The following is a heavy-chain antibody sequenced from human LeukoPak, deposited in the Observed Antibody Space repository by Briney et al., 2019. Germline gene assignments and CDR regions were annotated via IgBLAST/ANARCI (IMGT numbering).Heavy chain of an antibody. CDR2: ISGSGGST. J-gene: IGHJ5*02. D-gene: IGHD6-13*01. Sequence: GGSLKLSCAASGFTFSSYAMSWVRQAPGKGLEWVSAISGSGGSTYYADSVKGRFTISRDNSKNTLYLQMNSLRAEDTAVYYCAKTDSSSWYVSNWFDPWGQGTLVTVSS. CDR1: GFTFSSYA. CDR3: AKTDSSSWYVSNWFDP. V-gene: IGHV3-23*01.